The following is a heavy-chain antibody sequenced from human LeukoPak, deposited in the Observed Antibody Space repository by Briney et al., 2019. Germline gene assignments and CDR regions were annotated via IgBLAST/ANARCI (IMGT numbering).Heavy chain of an antibody. CDR2: LRGNGDT. J-gene: IGHJ4*02. D-gene: IGHD2-2*03. CDR1: GFSFSTYA. V-gene: IGHV3-23*01. Sequence: PGGSLTLSCAASGFSFSTYAMSWVREAPARGLEWVSSLRGNGDTFYADSVKDRFTVSRDDSRNTVYLQLNNLRVEDTAIYYCAKANWISSADAVFWGQGTVVTVSS. CDR3: AKANWISSADAVF.